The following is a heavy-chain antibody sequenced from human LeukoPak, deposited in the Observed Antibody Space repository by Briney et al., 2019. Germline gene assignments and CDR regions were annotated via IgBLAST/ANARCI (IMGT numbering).Heavy chain of an antibody. CDR1: GFSLSTSGVG. CDR2: IYWDDDK. Sequence: SGPTLVNPTQTLTLTCTFSGFSLSTSGVGVGWIRQPPGKALEWLALIYWDDDKRYSPSLKSRLTITKDTSKNQVVLTMTNMDPVDIATYYCARHGSSSQYNWFDPWGQGTLVTVSS. CDR3: ARHGSSSQYNWFDP. J-gene: IGHJ5*02. V-gene: IGHV2-5*02. D-gene: IGHD2-2*01.